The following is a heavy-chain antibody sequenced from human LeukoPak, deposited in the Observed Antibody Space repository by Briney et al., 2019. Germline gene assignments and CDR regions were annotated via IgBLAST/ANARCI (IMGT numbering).Heavy chain of an antibody. Sequence: RSSETLSLTCTVSGYSISSGYFWGWIRQPPGKGLEWIGYIYYSGSTNYNPSLKSRVTISVDTSKNQFSLKLSSVTAADTAVYYCARFIDEIDNWFDPWGQGTLVTVSS. CDR3: ARFIDEIDNWFDP. D-gene: IGHD3-16*02. CDR2: IYYSGST. J-gene: IGHJ5*02. V-gene: IGHV4-61*01. CDR1: GYSISSGYF.